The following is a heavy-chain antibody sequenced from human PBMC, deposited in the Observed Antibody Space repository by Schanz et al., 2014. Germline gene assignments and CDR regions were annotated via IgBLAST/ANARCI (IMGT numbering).Heavy chain of an antibody. CDR2: ISPYNGNT. V-gene: IGHV1-69*02. D-gene: IGHD3-22*01. CDR3: ARSNYYDNSDYYNSFDY. CDR1: GGTFSTYP. J-gene: IGHJ4*02. Sequence: QVQLVQSGAEVKKPGSSVKVSCTASGGTFSTYPINWLRQAPGQGLEWMGWISPYNGNTNYAQKLQGRVTNTADKSTSTAYMDLSSLRPEDTAVYYCARSNYYDNSDYYNSFDYWGQGTLVIVSS.